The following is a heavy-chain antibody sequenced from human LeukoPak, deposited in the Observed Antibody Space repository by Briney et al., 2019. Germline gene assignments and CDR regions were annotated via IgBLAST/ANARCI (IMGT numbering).Heavy chain of an antibody. Sequence: NPSETLSLTCSVSGGSISSGGYYWSWIRQPPGKGLEWIGYIYYSGSTNYNPSLKSRVTISVDTSKNQFSLKLSSVTAADTAVYYCARTSLSGYYYYGMDVWGQGTTVTVSS. V-gene: IGHV4-61*08. D-gene: IGHD1-14*01. J-gene: IGHJ6*02. CDR2: IYYSGST. CDR3: ARTSLSGYYYYGMDV. CDR1: GGSISSGGYY.